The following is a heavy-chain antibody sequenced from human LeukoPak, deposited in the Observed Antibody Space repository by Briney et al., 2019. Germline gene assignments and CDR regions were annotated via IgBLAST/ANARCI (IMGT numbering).Heavy chain of an antibody. CDR3: ARATYYYDSSGYRYGNDAFDI. CDR2: IIPIFGTA. CDR1: GGPFSSYA. Sequence: SVKVSCKASGGPFSSYAISWVRHAPGQGLEWMGGIIPIFGTANYAQKFQGRVTITADKSTSTAYMELSSLRSEDTAVYYCARATYYYDSSGYRYGNDAFDIWGQGTMVTVSS. D-gene: IGHD3-22*01. J-gene: IGHJ3*02. V-gene: IGHV1-69*06.